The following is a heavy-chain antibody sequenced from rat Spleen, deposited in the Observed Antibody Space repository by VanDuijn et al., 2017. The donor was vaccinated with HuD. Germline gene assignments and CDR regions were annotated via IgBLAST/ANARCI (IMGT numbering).Heavy chain of an antibody. CDR1: GFTLSDYV. CDR2: ISPSGATT. J-gene: IGHJ2*01. V-gene: IGHV5-19*01. D-gene: IGHD1-9*01. CDR3: ARVYDGYTYDY. Sequence: EVQLVESGGGLVQPGRSMKLSCAASGFTLSDYVMHWIRQAPTQGLEWVTSISPSGATTNYRDSVKGRFTISRDNAKSTLYLQMDSLRSEDTATYYCARVYDGYTYDYWGQGVMVTVSS.